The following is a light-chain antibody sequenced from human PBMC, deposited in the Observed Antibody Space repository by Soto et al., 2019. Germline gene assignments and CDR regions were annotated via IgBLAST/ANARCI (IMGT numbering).Light chain of an antibody. V-gene: IGLV2-8*01. J-gene: IGLJ2*01. Sequence: QSVLTQPPSASGSPGQSVTISCTGTSSDVGDYNYVSWYQQHPGKAPKLMMYEVSKRPSGVPDRFSGSRSGNTASLTVSGLQAEDEADYYCSSYAVSNRLVFGGGTKLTVL. CDR3: SSYAVSNRLV. CDR2: EVS. CDR1: SSDVGDYNY.